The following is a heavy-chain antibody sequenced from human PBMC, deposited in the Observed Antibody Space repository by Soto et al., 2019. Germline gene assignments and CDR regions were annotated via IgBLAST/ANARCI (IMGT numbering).Heavy chain of an antibody. CDR1: VFTFSSYV. J-gene: IGHJ4*02. V-gene: IGHV3-23*01. CDR3: ARRPRAGGIAASDTPS. Sequence: PGGSLRLSCAASVFTFSSYVMSWVRQARGKGLEWVSGISGSGDSTYYADSVKGRFTISRDNSKNTLYLQMNSLRAEDTAVYYCARRPRAGGIAASDTPSWGQGTLVTVSS. CDR2: ISGSGDST. D-gene: IGHD6-13*01.